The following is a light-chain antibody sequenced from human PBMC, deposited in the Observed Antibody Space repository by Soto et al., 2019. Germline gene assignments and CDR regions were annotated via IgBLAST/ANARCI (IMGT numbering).Light chain of an antibody. CDR3: QQYSDWPLVT. V-gene: IGKV3-15*01. Sequence: IVMTQSPATLSVSLGERATLSCRASQSVGTYLAWYQQKPGQPPSLPIFAASTRATGIPARFSGTGSESDFTLTINGLQSEDFAVYSCQQYSDWPLVTFGGGTRVEIK. J-gene: IGKJ4*01. CDR2: AAS. CDR1: QSVGTY.